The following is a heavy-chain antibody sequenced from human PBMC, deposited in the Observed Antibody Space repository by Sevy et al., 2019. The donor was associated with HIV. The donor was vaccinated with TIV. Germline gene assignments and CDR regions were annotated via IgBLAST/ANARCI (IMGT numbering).Heavy chain of an antibody. CDR2: ISGSDSTI. D-gene: IGHD4-17*01. CDR3: ARHHVKDGDLGDYYYYAMDV. Sequence: GGSLRLSCAASGFTFSDYYMSWIRQAPGKGLEWLSYISGSDSTIYYADSVKGRFTISRDNSKNSLYLQMNSLRAEDTAVYYCARHHVKDGDLGDYYYYAMDVWGQGTTVTVSS. CDR1: GFTFSDYY. J-gene: IGHJ6*02. V-gene: IGHV3-11*01.